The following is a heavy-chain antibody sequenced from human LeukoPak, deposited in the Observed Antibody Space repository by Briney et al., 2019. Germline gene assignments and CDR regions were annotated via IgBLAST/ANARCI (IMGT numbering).Heavy chain of an antibody. V-gene: IGHV3-15*01. CDR2: IKSKSDGGTT. CDR3: SIWHQLLAPVAPFDY. CDR1: GFTFSDAW. Sequence: GGSLRLSCAASGFTFSDAWMSWVRQAPGKGLEWVGRIKSKSDGGTTDYAEPVKGRFTISRDDSKKRVHLQRNSLKTEDPAVYYGSIWHQLLAPVAPFDYWGQGTRVTVSS. D-gene: IGHD3-10*01. J-gene: IGHJ4*02.